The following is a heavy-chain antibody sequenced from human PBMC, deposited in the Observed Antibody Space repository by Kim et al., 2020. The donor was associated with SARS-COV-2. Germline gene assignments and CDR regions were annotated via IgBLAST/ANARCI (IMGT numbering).Heavy chain of an antibody. CDR2: IIPILGIA. J-gene: IGHJ4*02. Sequence: SVKVSCKASGGTFSSYAISWVRQAPGQGLEWMGRIIPILGIAKYSQKFQGRVTITADKPTSTAYMDLSSLRSEDTAVYYCAAEYDFWSGYQEGSASDYWGQGTLVTVSS. D-gene: IGHD3-3*01. V-gene: IGHV1-69*04. CDR3: AAEYDFWSGYQEGSASDY. CDR1: GGTFSSYA.